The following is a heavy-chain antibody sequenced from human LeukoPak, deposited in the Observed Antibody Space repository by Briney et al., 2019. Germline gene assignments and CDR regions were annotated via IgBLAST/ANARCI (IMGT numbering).Heavy chain of an antibody. CDR1: GDSINSYY. D-gene: IGHD2-8*01. J-gene: IGHJ6*02. Sequence: ASETPSLTCTVSGDSINSYYWSWIRQPPGKGLEWIGYIYYSGSANYNPSLESRVTISVDTSKNQFSLKLRSVTAADTGVYYCARASTNPLWGQGTTVIVSS. CDR2: IYYSGSA. V-gene: IGHV4-59*01. CDR3: ARASTNPL.